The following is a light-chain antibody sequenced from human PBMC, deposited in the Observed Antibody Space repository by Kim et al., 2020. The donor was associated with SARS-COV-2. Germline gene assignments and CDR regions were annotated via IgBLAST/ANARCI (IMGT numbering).Light chain of an antibody. J-gene: IGLJ3*02. CDR3: SSYTSSSRV. Sequence: QSALTQPASVSGSPGHSLTISCTGTSSDVGGYNYVSWYQQHPGKAPKLMIYDVSKRPAGVSNRFSGSKSGNTASLTISGLQAEDEADYYCSSYTSSSRVFGGGTKLTVL. V-gene: IGLV2-14*01. CDR1: SSDVGGYNY. CDR2: DVS.